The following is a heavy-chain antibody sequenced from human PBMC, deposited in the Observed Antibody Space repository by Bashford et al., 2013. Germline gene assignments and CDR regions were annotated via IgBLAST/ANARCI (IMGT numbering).Heavy chain of an antibody. CDR1: GGTFSSYA. CDR2: IIPIFGTA. V-gene: IGHV1-69*06. J-gene: IGHJ4*02. D-gene: IGHD3-3*01. CDR3: ARGLRFLEWSSVDY. Sequence: SVKVSCKASGGTFSSYAISWVRQAPGQGLEWMGGIIPIFGTANYAQKFQGRVTITADKSTSTAYMELSSLRSEDTAVYYCARGLRFLEWSSVDYWGQGTLVTVSS.